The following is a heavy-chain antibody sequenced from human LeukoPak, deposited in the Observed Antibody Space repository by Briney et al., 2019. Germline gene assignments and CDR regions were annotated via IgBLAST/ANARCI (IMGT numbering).Heavy chain of an antibody. V-gene: IGHV3-23*01. CDR3: AKRGVVIRVILVGFHKEAYYFDS. CDR2: ISDSGGRT. D-gene: IGHD3-22*01. J-gene: IGHJ4*02. CDR1: GITLSNDG. Sequence: GGSLRLSCAVSGITLSNDGMSWVRQAPGKGLEWVAGISDSGGRTNYADSVKGRFTISRDNPKNTLYLQMNSLRAEDTAVYFWAKRGVVIRVILVGFHKEAYYFDSWGQGALVTVSS.